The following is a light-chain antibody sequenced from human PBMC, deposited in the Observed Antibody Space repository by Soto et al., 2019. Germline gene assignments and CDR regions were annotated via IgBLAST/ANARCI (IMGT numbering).Light chain of an antibody. CDR2: AAS. CDR3: QQYYSYPFT. V-gene: IGKV1-8*01. CDR1: QGISSY. J-gene: IGKJ3*01. Sequence: AIRMTQSPSSFSASTGDRVTITCRASQGISSYLAWYQQKPGKAPKLLIYAASTLQSGVPSRFSGSGSGTEFTLTISCLQSEHFATYYCQQYYSYPFTSGPGTQVDIK.